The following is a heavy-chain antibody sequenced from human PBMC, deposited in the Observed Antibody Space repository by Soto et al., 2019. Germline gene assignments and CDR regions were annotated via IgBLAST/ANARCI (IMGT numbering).Heavy chain of an antibody. V-gene: IGHV3-30*19. J-gene: IGHJ1*01. CDR1: GFTFRSYV. Sequence: QVQLVESGGGVVQPGTSLRVSCVGSGFTFRSYVIHWVRQAPGKGLEWVALTSYDGSDKYYGDSVRGRFTISRDNSRNTGDLQMDSLRLEDRALYYCARWGTTGGLDVWGQGTLVSVSS. CDR3: ARWGTTGGLDV. CDR2: TSYDGSDK. D-gene: IGHD3-16*01.